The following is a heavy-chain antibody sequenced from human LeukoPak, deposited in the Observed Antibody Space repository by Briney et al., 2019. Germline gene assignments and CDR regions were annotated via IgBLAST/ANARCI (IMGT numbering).Heavy chain of an antibody. CDR2: IYTSGST. J-gene: IGHJ5*02. D-gene: IGHD3-10*01. Sequence: SSETLSLTCAVYGGSFSGYYWSWIRQPAGKGLEWIGRIYTSGSTNYNPSLKSRVTMSVDTSKNQFSLKLSSVTAADTAVYYCARQNYGSGTYWFDPWGQGTLVTVSS. CDR3: ARQNYGSGTYWFDP. V-gene: IGHV4-59*10. CDR1: GGSFSGYY.